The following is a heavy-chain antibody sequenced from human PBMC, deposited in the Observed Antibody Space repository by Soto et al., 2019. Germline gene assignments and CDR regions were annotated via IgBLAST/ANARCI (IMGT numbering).Heavy chain of an antibody. D-gene: IGHD6-13*01. V-gene: IGHV3-23*01. CDR2: ISGSGGSS. J-gene: IGHJ6*02. Sequence: EVHLLESGGALEHPGGSLRLSCAASGFAFSTYAMTWVRQAPGKGLEWVSVISGSGGSSYYAASVKGRFTISRDNSKNTLYLQMNGLRAEDTALYYCAKVTKRAAAGRYEYYKYGMDVWGQGTTVNVSS. CDR1: GFAFSTYA. CDR3: AKVTKRAAAGRYEYYKYGMDV.